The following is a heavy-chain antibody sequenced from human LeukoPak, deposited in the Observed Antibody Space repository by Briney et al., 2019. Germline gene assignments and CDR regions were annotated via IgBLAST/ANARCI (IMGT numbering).Heavy chain of an antibody. CDR3: ASRPIWFGESDY. J-gene: IGHJ4*02. CDR2: INHSGST. V-gene: IGHV4-34*01. CDR1: GGSFSGYY. D-gene: IGHD3-10*01. Sequence: SETLSLTCAVYGGSFSGYYWSWIRQPPGKGLEWIGEINHSGSTNYNPSLKSRVTISVDTSKNQFSLKLSSVTAADTAVYCCASRPIWFGESDYWGQGTLVTVSS.